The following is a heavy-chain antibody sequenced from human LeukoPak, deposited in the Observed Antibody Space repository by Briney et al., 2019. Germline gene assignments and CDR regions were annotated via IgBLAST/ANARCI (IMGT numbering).Heavy chain of an antibody. CDR1: GFTFSSYE. Sequence: GGSLRLSCAASGFTFSSYEMNWVRQAPGKGLEWVSYISSSGSTIYYADSVKGRFTISRDNAKNSLYLQMNSLRAEDTAVYYCARGRGTMIVVVIIGEGLDLDYWGQGTLVTVSS. CDR2: ISSSGSTI. J-gene: IGHJ4*02. D-gene: IGHD3-22*01. CDR3: ARGRGTMIVVVIIGEGLDLDY. V-gene: IGHV3-48*03.